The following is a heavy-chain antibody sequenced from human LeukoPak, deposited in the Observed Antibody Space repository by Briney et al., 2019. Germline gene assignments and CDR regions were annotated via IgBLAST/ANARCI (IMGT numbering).Heavy chain of an antibody. CDR2: IRYDGSNK. J-gene: IGHJ1*01. V-gene: IGHV3-30*02. CDR1: GFTFSSYS. D-gene: IGHD6-13*01. Sequence: PGGSLRLSCAASGFTFSSYSMTWVRQAPGKGLEWVAFIRYDGSNKYYADSVKGRFTISRDNSKNTLYLQMNSLRAEDTAVYYCANEYSSWYQYFQHWGQGTLVTVSS. CDR3: ANEYSSWYQYFQH.